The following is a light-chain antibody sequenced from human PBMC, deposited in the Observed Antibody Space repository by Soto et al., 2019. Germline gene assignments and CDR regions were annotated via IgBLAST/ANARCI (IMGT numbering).Light chain of an antibody. V-gene: IGLV2-14*01. Sequence: QSALTQPASVSGSPGQSITISCTGTSSDIGAYDYVSWYQHHPGKAPKLMIYEVTNRPSGVSHRFSAYKSDNTASLTISGPQAEDEGDYYCSSYTSDFSVVFGGGTKLTVL. CDR2: EVT. J-gene: IGLJ2*01. CDR1: SSDIGAYDY. CDR3: SSYTSDFSVV.